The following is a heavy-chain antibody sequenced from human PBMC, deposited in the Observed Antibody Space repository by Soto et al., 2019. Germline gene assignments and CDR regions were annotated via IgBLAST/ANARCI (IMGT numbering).Heavy chain of an antibody. CDR1: GFTFSSYW. V-gene: IGHV3-74*01. J-gene: IGHJ4*02. Sequence: TGGSLRLSCAASGFTFSSYWMHWVRQAPGKGLVWVSRINSDGSSTSYADSVRGRFTISRDNAKNTLYLQMNSLRADDTAVYYCARDRISYEFDYWGQGALVTVSS. D-gene: IGHD3-10*01. CDR2: INSDGSST. CDR3: ARDRISYEFDY.